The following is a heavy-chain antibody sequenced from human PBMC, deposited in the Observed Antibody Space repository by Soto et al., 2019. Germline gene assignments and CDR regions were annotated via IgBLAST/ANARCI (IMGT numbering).Heavy chain of an antibody. V-gene: IGHV3-7*01. Sequence: EVQLVEFGGGLVQPGGSLRLSCAASGFTFSTYWMTWVRQPPGKGLEWVANMDQDGSETYYVDSVRGRFTVSRDNAKNSRYLQMNSLRVEVTAVYYCVCGGNFFIYWGQSTLVTVSP. J-gene: IGHJ4*02. CDR1: GFTFSTYW. CDR3: VCGGNFFIY. D-gene: IGHD3-16*01. CDR2: MDQDGSET.